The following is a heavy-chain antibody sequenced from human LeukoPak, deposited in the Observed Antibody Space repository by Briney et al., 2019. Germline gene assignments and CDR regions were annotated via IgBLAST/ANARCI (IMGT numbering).Heavy chain of an antibody. D-gene: IGHD3-10*01. CDR3: ARDSFGGSGRDY. V-gene: IGHV4-39*07. CDR1: GGSISSSSYY. Sequence: SETLSLTCTVSGGSISSSSYYWGWIRQPPGKGLEWIGSIYYSGSTYYNPSLKSRVTISVDTSKNQFSLKLSSVTAADTAVYYCARDSFGGSGRDYWGQGTLVTVSS. CDR2: IYYSGST. J-gene: IGHJ4*02.